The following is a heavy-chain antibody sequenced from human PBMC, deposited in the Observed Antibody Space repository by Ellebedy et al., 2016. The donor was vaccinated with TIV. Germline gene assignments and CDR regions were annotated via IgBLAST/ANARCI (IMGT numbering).Heavy chain of an antibody. J-gene: IGHJ4*02. CDR2: ISGPSITK. Sequence: GESLKISCAATGFTFSSFWMSWVRQAPGKGLEWVSAISGPSITKLYTDSVKGRFTVSRDNSKSTLYLEMSSLRIEDTAMYYCVECRLGSCQYSSFESWGQGVLVTVSS. CDR3: VECRLGSCQYSSFES. CDR1: GFTFSSFW. V-gene: IGHV3-23*01. D-gene: IGHD2-15*01.